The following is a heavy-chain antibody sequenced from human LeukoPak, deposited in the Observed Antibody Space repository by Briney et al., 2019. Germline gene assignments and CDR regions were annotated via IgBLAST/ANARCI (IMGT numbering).Heavy chain of an antibody. CDR1: GYSFTSYW. D-gene: IGHD2-2*01. J-gene: IGHJ6*02. CDR3: ARRPKDIVVVPGVDYGMDV. CDR2: IDPSDSYT. V-gene: IGHV5-10-1*01. Sequence: GESLRISCKGSGYSFTSYWISWVRQMPGKGLEWMGRIDPSDSYTNYSPSFQGHVTISADKSISTAYLQWSSLKASDTAVYYCARRPKDIVVVPGVDYGMDVWGQGTTVTVSS.